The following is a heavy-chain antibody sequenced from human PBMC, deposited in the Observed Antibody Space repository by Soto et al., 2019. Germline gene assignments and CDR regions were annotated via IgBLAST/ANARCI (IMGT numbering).Heavy chain of an antibody. Sequence: QVQLVQSGAEVKKPGASVKVSCKASGYTFTSYAMHWVRQAPGQRLEWMGWINAGNGNTKYSQKFQGRVTITRDTSASTAYMELSSLRSGDTAVYYCARGGRELIDVLLWFGEFFQDYWGQGTLVTVSS. V-gene: IGHV1-3*01. CDR1: GYTFTSYA. J-gene: IGHJ4*02. CDR3: ARGGRELIDVLLWFGEFFQDY. CDR2: INAGNGNT. D-gene: IGHD3-10*01.